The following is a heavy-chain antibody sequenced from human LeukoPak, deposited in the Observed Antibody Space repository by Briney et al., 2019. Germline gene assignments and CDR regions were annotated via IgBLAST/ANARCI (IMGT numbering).Heavy chain of an antibody. D-gene: IGHD4-17*01. CDR1: GFTFSSYG. J-gene: IGHJ4*02. CDR3: ARTYGDLYYFDY. V-gene: IGHV3-33*01. Sequence: PGGSLRLSCAASGFTFSSYGMHWVRQAPGKGLEWVAVIWYDGSNKYYADSVKGRFTISRDNSKNTLYLQVNSLRAEDTAVYYCARTYGDLYYFDYWGQGTLVTVSS. CDR2: IWYDGSNK.